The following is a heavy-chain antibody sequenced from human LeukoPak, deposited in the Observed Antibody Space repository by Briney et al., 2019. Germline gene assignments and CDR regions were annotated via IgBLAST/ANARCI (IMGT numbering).Heavy chain of an antibody. J-gene: IGHJ4*02. V-gene: IGHV3-23*01. D-gene: IGHD3-10*01. CDR1: RFTLSSYA. CDR2: ISGSGYTT. CDR3: AKELWFGRLSYFDY. Sequence: GGSLRLSCVASRFTLSSYAMSWVRQGPGKGLEWVSAISGSGYTTYYADSVKGRFTISRDNSKNSLYLQMYSLRAEDTAVYYCAKELWFGRLSYFDYWGQGTLVTVSS.